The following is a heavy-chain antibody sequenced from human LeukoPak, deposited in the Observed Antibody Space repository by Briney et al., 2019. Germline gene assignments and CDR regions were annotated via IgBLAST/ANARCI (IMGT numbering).Heavy chain of an antibody. D-gene: IGHD6-19*01. CDR3: ARDRGPIAVAGDNWFDP. Sequence: ASVKVSCKASGGTFSSYAISWVRQAPGQGLEWMGGIIPIFGTANYAQKFQGRVTITTDESTSTAYMELSSLRSEDTAAYYCARDRGPIAVAGDNWFDPWGQGTLVTVSS. CDR1: GGTFSSYA. J-gene: IGHJ5*02. CDR2: IIPIFGTA. V-gene: IGHV1-69*05.